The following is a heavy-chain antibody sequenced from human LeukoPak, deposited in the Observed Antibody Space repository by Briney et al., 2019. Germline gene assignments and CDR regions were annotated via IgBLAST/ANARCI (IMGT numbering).Heavy chain of an antibody. D-gene: IGHD6-6*01. CDR3: AREPSRRSRAFDI. V-gene: IGHV4-59*11. CDR2: TFYSGST. CDR1: GASISSHY. Sequence: SETLSLTCTVSGASISSHYWSWIRQPPGRGLEWIGYTFYSGSTNYNPSLKSRVTISVDTSKNQFSLKLSSVTAADTAVYYCAREPSRRSRAFDIWGQGTMVTVSS. J-gene: IGHJ3*02.